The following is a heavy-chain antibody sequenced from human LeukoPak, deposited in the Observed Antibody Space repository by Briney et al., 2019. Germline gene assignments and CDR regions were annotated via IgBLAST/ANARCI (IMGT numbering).Heavy chain of an antibody. CDR2: IYHSGST. D-gene: IGHD6-13*01. J-gene: IGHJ5*02. V-gene: IGHV4-38-2*02. Sequence: SETLSLTCTVSGYSISSGYYWGWIRQPPGKGLEWIGSIYHSGSTYYNPSLKSRVTISVDTSKNQFSLKLSSVTAADTAVYYCARVPYSSSWYGYGWFDPWGQGTLVTVSS. CDR1: GYSISSGYY. CDR3: ARVPYSSSWYGYGWFDP.